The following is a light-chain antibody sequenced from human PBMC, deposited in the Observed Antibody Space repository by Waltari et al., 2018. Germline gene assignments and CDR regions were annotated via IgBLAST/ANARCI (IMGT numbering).Light chain of an antibody. CDR1: QSISRY. J-gene: IGKJ2*01. CDR3: HQSYSTPHT. Sequence: DIQMTQSPSSLSASVGDRVTITCRASQSISRYLNWYQHKPGKAPNLLIYPTSSLQSGVPSRLSGSGSGTDFTLTINSLQPEDFATYYCHQSYSTPHTFGQGTKLEIK. CDR2: PTS. V-gene: IGKV1-39*01.